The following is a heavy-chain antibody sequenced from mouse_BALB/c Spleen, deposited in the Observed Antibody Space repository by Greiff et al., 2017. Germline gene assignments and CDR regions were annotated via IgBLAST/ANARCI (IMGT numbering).Heavy chain of an antibody. J-gene: IGHJ4*01. CDR2: IWAGGST. CDR3: AREPRRGYYYAMDY. CDR1: GFSLTSYG. Sequence: VKLQESGPGLVAPSQSLSITCTVSGFSLTSYGVHWVRQPPGKGLEWLGVIWAGGSTNYNSALMSRLSISKDNSKSQVFLKMNSLQTDDTAMYYCAREPRRGYYYAMDYWGQGTSVTVSS. V-gene: IGHV2-9*02.